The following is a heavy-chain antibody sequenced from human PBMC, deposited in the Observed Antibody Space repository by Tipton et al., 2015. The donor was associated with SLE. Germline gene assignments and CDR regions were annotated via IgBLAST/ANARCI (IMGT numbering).Heavy chain of an antibody. J-gene: IGHJ4*02. CDR1: GGSISSSSYY. CDR3: ARDRYDSSGYRRFDY. CDR2: IYYSGST. D-gene: IGHD3-22*01. Sequence: TLSLTCTVSGGSISSSSYYWGWIRQPPGKGLEWIGCIYYSGSTYYNPSLKSRVTISVDTSKNQFSLKLSSVTAADTAVYYCARDRYDSSGYRRFDYWGQGTLVTVSS. V-gene: IGHV4-39*07.